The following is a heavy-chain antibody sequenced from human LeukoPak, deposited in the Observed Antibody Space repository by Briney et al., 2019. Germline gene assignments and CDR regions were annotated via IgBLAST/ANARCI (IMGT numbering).Heavy chain of an antibody. D-gene: IGHD3-16*01. CDR3: AKHSMFGGGHFDY. CDR2: ISYDGSNK. J-gene: IGHJ4*02. V-gene: IGHV3-30*04. CDR1: GFTFSSYA. Sequence: GGSLRLSCAASGFTFSSYAMHWVRQAPGKGLEWVAVISYDGSNKYYADSVKGRFTISRDNSKNTLYLQMNSLRAEDTAVYYCAKHSMFGGGHFDYWGQGTLVTVSS.